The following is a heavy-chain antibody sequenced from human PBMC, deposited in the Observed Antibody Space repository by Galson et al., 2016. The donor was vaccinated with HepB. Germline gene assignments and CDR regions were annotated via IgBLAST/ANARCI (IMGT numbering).Heavy chain of an antibody. CDR2: INSISSTI. Sequence: SLRLSCAASGFIFSNYWMSWVRQAPGKGLEWVSYINSISSTIYYADSVKGRFTISRDNAKNSLYLQMKSLRDEDTAVYYCAREVSDYYDRHGSGFDPFDIWGQGTMVAVSS. V-gene: IGHV3-48*02. CDR1: GFIFSNYW. D-gene: IGHD3-22*01. J-gene: IGHJ3*02. CDR3: AREVSDYYDRHGSGFDPFDI.